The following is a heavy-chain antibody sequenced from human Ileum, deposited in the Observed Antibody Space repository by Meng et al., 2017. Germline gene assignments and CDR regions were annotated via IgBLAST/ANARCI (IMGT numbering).Heavy chain of an antibody. CDR1: GGSISSSIW. V-gene: IGHV4-4*02. J-gene: IGHJ4*02. Sequence: QVQLQESGPGLVRPSGTLSLPCAVSGGSISSSIWWSWVRQPPEKGLEWIGEIHHSGTTNYSPSLKSRLTISVDKSKNQFSLKLQSVTAADTAMYFCARGVVSGSHYNTYWGQGILVTVSS. CDR3: ARGVVSGSHYNTY. CDR2: IHHSGTT. D-gene: IGHD3-10*01.